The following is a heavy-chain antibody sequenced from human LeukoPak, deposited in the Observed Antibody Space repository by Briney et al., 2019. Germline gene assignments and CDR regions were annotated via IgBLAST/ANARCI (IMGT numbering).Heavy chain of an antibody. D-gene: IGHD6-19*01. CDR3: ATDRPDSSGWPVDY. CDR2: IIPILGIA. J-gene: IGHJ4*02. Sequence: SVKVSCKASGGTFSSYAISWVRQAPGQGLEWMGRIIPILGIANYAQKFQGRVTMTEDTSTDTAYMELSSLRSEDTAVYYCATDRPDSSGWPVDYWGQGTLVTVSS. V-gene: IGHV1-69*04. CDR1: GGTFSSYA.